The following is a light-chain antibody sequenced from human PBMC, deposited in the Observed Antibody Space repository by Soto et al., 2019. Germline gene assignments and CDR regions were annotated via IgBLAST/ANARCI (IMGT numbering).Light chain of an antibody. V-gene: IGLV2-14*03. J-gene: IGLJ1*01. CDR3: GSYTTSSNYV. CDR2: DVS. Sequence: QSALTQPASVSGSPGQSITISCTGTISDVGSYNYVSWYQQYPGKAPQLMIYDVSTRPSGVSYRFSGSQSGNTASLTISGLRAEDEADYYCGSYTTSSNYVFGTGTKLTVL. CDR1: ISDVGSYNY.